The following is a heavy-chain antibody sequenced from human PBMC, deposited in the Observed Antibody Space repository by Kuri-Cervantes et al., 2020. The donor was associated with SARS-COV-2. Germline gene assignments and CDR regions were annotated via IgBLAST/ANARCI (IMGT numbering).Heavy chain of an antibody. CDR3: AKDAQPQIVLRFLEWLFRSPFDP. V-gene: IGHV3-30*18. CDR2: ISYDGSNK. D-gene: IGHD3-3*01. Sequence: LSLTCAASGFTFSSDGMHWVRQAPGKGLEWVAVISYDGSNKYYADSVKGRFTISRDNSKNTLYLQMNSLRAEDTAVYYCAKDAQPQIVLRFLEWLFRSPFDPWGQGTLVTVSS. CDR1: GFTFSSDG. J-gene: IGHJ5*02.